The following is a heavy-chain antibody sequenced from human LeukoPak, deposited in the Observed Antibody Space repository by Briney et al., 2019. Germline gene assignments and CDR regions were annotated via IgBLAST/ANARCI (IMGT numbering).Heavy chain of an antibody. CDR3: ARVSRGVNICDS. J-gene: IGHJ4*02. D-gene: IGHD2/OR15-2a*01. CDR1: GYTFTSFD. Sequence: ASVKVSCMASGYTFTSFDISWVRQAPGQGLEWMGWISVYNGDTNYAQKLQDRVTMTTDTSTSTAYMELRSLRSDDTAVYYCARVSRGVNICDSWGQGTLVTVSS. CDR2: ISVYNGDT. V-gene: IGHV1-18*01.